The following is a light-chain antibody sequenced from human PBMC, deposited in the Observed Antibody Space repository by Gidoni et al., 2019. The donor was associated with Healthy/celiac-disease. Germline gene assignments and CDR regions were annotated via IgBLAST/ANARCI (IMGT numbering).Light chain of an antibody. CDR1: QDISNY. CDR3: QQYDNLPYT. J-gene: IGKJ2*01. CDR2: DES. Sequence: DIQMIQSPSSLSASVGDRVTITCQASQDISNYLNWYPQKPGKAPKLLIYDESNLETGVPSRFSGSGSGTDFTFTISSLQPEDIATYYCQQYDNLPYTFGQGTKLEIK. V-gene: IGKV1-33*01.